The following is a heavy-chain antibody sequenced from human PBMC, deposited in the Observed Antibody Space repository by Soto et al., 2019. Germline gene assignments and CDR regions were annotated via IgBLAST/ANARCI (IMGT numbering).Heavy chain of an antibody. CDR3: ASHPEWELLVYFDY. J-gene: IGHJ4*02. CDR1: GGSISSSSYY. V-gene: IGHV4-39*01. Sequence: SETLSLTCTVSGGSISSSSYYWGWIRQPPGKGLEWIGSIYYSGSTYYNPSLKSRVTISVDTSKNQFSLKLSSVTAADTAVYYCASHPEWELLVYFDYWGQGTLVTVS. D-gene: IGHD1-26*01. CDR2: IYYSGST.